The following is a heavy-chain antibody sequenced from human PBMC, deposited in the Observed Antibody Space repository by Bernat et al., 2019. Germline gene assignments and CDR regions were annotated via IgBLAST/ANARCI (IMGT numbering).Heavy chain of an antibody. J-gene: IGHJ3*02. CDR3: ATYKKGLYYYGSGSYYKRGAFDI. Sequence: QVQLVQSGAEVKKPGASVKVSCKVSGYTLTELSIHWVRQAPGKGLEWMGGFDPEDGETIYAQKFQGRATMTEDTSTDTAYMALRSLRSADTAVYYCATYKKGLYYYGSGSYYKRGAFDIWGQGTMVTVSS. CDR1: GYTLTELS. V-gene: IGHV1-24*01. CDR2: FDPEDGET. D-gene: IGHD3-10*01.